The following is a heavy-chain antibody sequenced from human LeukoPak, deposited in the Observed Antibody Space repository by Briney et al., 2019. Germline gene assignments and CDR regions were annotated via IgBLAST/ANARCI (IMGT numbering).Heavy chain of an antibody. V-gene: IGHV3-15*07. D-gene: IGHD2-15*01. CDR1: GLTLSNVW. J-gene: IGHJ1*01. CDR3: AHGSAQYYEY. CDR2: VRSQTAGGTT. Sequence: GGSLRLSCAVSGLTLSNVWMNWVRQAPGKGLEWVGRVRSQTAGGTTDFAAPVKGRFSISRDDSKNSLYLQMNSLTSEDTAVYYCAHGSAQYYEYWGQGTLVTVSS.